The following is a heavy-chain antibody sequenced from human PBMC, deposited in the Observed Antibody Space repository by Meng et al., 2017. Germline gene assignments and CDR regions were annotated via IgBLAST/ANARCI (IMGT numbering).Heavy chain of an antibody. Sequence: GGGLSQAGGPQRLSCTASGLTVRNYWMLRVRQEPGKGRVGVSRIKPDGTMTVYADSVKGRFTISRDNAKNTLFLQMNSLRSDETAVYNRARSDWSDPWGQGTPVTVSS. V-gene: IGHV3-74*01. CDR1: GLTVRNYW. CDR2: IKPDGTMT. CDR3: ARSDWSDP. J-gene: IGHJ5*02.